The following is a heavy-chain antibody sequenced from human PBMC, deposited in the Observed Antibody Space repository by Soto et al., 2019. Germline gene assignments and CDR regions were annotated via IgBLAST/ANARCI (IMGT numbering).Heavy chain of an antibody. CDR1: GFTFSSYW. Sequence: GGSLRLSCAASGFTFSSYWMSWVRQAPGKGLEWVANIKQDGSEKYYVDSVKGRFTISRDNSKNTLYLQMNSLRAEDTAVYYCARWTTVPAMRTFDVWGQGTMVTVSS. V-gene: IGHV3-7*03. J-gene: IGHJ3*01. CDR2: IKQDGSEK. CDR3: ARWTTVPAMRTFDV. D-gene: IGHD4-17*01.